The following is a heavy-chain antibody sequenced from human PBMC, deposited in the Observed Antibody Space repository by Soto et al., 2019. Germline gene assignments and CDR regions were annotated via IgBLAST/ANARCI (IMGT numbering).Heavy chain of an antibody. D-gene: IGHD6-19*01. CDR2: IYYSGST. CDR3: AIISIAVAGINY. Sequence: SETLCLTCTVSGGSISSSSYYWGWIRQPPGKGLEWIGSIYYSGSTYYNPSLKSRVTISVDTPKNQFSLKLSSVTAADTAVYYCAIISIAVAGINYWGQGTLVTVSS. J-gene: IGHJ4*02. V-gene: IGHV4-39*01. CDR1: GGSISSSSYY.